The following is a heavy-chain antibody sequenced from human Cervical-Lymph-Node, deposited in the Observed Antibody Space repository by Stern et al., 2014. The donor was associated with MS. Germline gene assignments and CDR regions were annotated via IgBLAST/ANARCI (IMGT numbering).Heavy chain of an antibody. J-gene: IGHJ5*02. Sequence: EVQLEESGGGLVQPGGSLRLSCVISGFTLNSNYMTWVRQAPGKGLVCVSVIDGGGSTYYADSVKGRFTISRDNSKNTLFLQMNSLRPDDTAVYFCARGWLASWGQGTLVTVSS. CDR3: ARGWLAS. V-gene: IGHV3-66*02. D-gene: IGHD6-19*01. CDR1: GFTLNSNY. CDR2: IDGGGST.